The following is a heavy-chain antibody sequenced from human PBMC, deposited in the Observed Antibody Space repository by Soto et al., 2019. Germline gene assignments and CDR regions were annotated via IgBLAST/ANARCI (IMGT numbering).Heavy chain of an antibody. Sequence: EVQLVESGGGLVKPGGSLRLSCAASGFTFSSYSMNWVRQAPGKGLEWVSYISSSSSTIYYADSVKGRFTISRDNAKNSLYLQMNSLRDEDTAVYYCARDRSITIFGVVIIGDGMDVWGQGTTVTVSS. J-gene: IGHJ6*02. CDR1: GFTFSSYS. D-gene: IGHD3-3*01. CDR2: ISSSSSTI. CDR3: ARDRSITIFGVVIIGDGMDV. V-gene: IGHV3-48*02.